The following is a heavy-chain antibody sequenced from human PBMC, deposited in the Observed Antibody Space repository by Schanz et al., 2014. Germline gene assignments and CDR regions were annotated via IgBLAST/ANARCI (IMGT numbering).Heavy chain of an antibody. V-gene: IGHV4-39*01. CDR2: VYFSGTT. CDR3: ARHGGYYDVLNSFDI. Sequence: QLHQWGAGLVKPSETLSLTCTVSGGSISSGESYWGWIRQSPEEGLQYIGSVYFSGTTAYSPSLKGRVTISVDTSKNQFSLMLTSVTAADTAVYFCARHGGYYDVLNSFDIWGQGTLVTVSS. J-gene: IGHJ5*02. D-gene: IGHD3-16*01. CDR1: GGSISSGESY.